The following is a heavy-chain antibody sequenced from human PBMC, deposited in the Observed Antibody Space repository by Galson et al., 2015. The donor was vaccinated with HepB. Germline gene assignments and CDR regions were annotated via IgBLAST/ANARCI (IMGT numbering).Heavy chain of an antibody. Sequence: SLRLSCAASGFTFSSYGMHWVRQAPGKGLEWVAVISYDGSNKYYADSVKGRFTISRDNSKNTLYLQMNSLRAEDTAVYYCAKDPAMVYWGQGTLVTVSS. D-gene: IGHD5-18*01. V-gene: IGHV3-30*18. CDR3: AKDPAMVY. CDR1: GFTFSSYG. J-gene: IGHJ4*02. CDR2: ISYDGSNK.